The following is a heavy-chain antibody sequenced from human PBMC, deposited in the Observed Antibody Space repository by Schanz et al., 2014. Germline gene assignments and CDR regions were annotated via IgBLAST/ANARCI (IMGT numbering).Heavy chain of an antibody. CDR2: INVYNGDT. V-gene: IGHV1-18*04. CDR1: GYTFTGYS. Sequence: QVQLVQSGADVKKPGASVKVSCKASGYTFTGYSMHWVRQAPGQGLEWMGWINVYNGDTKFAKTFQDRVTLTTDTSTSTAYMELRSLRSDDTAVYYCARNIIATARAYDIWGQGTMVTVSS. J-gene: IGHJ3*02. D-gene: IGHD6-13*01. CDR3: ARNIIATARAYDI.